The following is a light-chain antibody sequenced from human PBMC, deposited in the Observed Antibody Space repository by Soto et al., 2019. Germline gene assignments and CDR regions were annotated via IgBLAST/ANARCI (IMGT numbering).Light chain of an antibody. Sequence: ALTQPASVSGSPGQSITISCTGTSSDVGGYNYVSWYQQHPGKAPKLMIYDVSNRPSGVSNRFSGSKSGNTASLTISGLQAEDEADYYCISYTSSSTLYVFGTGTKLTVL. CDR3: ISYTSSSTLYV. J-gene: IGLJ1*01. CDR1: SSDVGGYNY. CDR2: DVS. V-gene: IGLV2-14*01.